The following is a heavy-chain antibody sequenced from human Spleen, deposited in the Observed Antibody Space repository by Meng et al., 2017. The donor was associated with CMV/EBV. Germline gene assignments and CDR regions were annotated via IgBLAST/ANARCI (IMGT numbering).Heavy chain of an antibody. CDR2: IYFTGIT. V-gene: IGHV4-59*01. CDR3: ARGGGNNWDWFDP. CDR1: GGSISYSY. Sequence: SETLSLTCTVSGGSISYSYWSWIRQTPGKGLEWIGYIYFTGITKYSPSLKSRVTISIDTSKTQFPLKLSSVTAADTAVYFCARGGGNNWDWFDPWGQGTLVTVSS. J-gene: IGHJ5*02. D-gene: IGHD3-10*01.